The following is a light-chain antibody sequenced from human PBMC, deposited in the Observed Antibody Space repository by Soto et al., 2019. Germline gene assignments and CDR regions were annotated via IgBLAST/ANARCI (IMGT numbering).Light chain of an antibody. CDR2: EVS. J-gene: IGLJ2*01. V-gene: IGLV2-8*01. CDR1: SNDVGAYNY. Sequence: QSALTQPPSASGSPGQSVTISCTGTSNDVGAYNYVSWYQQHPGKAPKLMIHEVSKRPSGVPDRFSGSKSGNTASLTVSGLLAEDEADYYCSSYGGGNTVVFGGGTKLTVL. CDR3: SSYGGGNTVV.